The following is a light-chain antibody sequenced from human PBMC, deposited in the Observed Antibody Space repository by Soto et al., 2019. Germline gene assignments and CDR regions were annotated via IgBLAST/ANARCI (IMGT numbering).Light chain of an antibody. CDR1: QSVSRSS. V-gene: IGKV3-20*01. CDR2: GAS. J-gene: IGKJ2*03. Sequence: EIVLTQSPGTLSLSPGERATLSCRASQSVSRSSLAWYQQRPGQAPRLLIFGASSRAAGIPDRFSGSGSATDFTLTISRLEAEDSAVYYCQQYGDPPPYSFGQGTKLEI. CDR3: QQYGDPPPYS.